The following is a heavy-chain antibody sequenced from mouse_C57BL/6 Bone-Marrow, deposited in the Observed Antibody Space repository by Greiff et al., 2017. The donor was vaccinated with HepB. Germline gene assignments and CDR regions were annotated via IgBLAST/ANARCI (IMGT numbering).Heavy chain of an antibody. CDR1: GFTFSSYG. J-gene: IGHJ1*03. Sequence: EVHLVESGGDLVKPGGSLKLSCAASGFTFSSYGMSWVRQTPDKRLEWVATISSGGSYTYYPDSVKGRFTISRDNAKNTLYLQMSSLKSEDTAMYYCASSYYYGSSFYWYFDVWGTGTTVTVSS. V-gene: IGHV5-6*01. D-gene: IGHD1-1*01. CDR3: ASSYYYGSSFYWYFDV. CDR2: ISSGGSYT.